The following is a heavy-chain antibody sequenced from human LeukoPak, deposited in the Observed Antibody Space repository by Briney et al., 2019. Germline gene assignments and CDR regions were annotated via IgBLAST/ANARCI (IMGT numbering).Heavy chain of an antibody. D-gene: IGHD3-10*01. V-gene: IGHV5-51*01. Sequence: GASLQISCKGSEYFVTHHWIGWVRQMPGKGLEWMGVIYPGNSDTKYSPSFQGQVTMSVDRSISNAYLQWSSLKASDTAMYYCAYSGTYYNPPFQYWGQGTLVTVSS. CDR1: EYFVTHHW. J-gene: IGHJ4*02. CDR3: AYSGTYYNPPFQY. CDR2: IYPGNSDT.